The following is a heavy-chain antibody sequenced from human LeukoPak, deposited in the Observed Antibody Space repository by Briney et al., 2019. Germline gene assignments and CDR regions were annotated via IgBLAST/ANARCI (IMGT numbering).Heavy chain of an antibody. CDR3: ARDGRYYYDSSGYFDY. Sequence: GRSLRLSCAASGFTFSSYAMHWVRQAPGKGLEWVAVISYDGSNKYYADSVKGRFTISRDNSKNTLYLQMNSLRAEDTAVYYCARDGRYYYDSSGYFDYWGQGTLVTVSS. J-gene: IGHJ4*02. V-gene: IGHV3-30-3*01. D-gene: IGHD3-22*01. CDR1: GFTFSSYA. CDR2: ISYDGSNK.